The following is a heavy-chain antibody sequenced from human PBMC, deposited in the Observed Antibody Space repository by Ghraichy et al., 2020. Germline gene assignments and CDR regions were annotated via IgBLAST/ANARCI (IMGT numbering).Heavy chain of an antibody. CDR2: IYHSGST. CDR3: AMVGGVVPAAYYGMDV. J-gene: IGHJ6*02. Sequence: SETLSLTCAVSGGSISSSNWWSWVRQPPGKGLEWIGEIYHSGSTNYNPSLKSRVTISVDKSKNQFSLKLSSVTAADTAVYYCAMVGGVVPAAYYGMDVWGQGTTVTVSS. D-gene: IGHD2-2*01. V-gene: IGHV4-4*02. CDR1: GGSISSSNW.